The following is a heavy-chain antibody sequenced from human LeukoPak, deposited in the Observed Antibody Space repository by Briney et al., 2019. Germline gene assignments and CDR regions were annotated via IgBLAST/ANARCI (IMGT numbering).Heavy chain of an antibody. V-gene: IGHV3-30*18. CDR2: ISSDGSKK. Sequence: GGSLRLSCAASGFTLSTYGMHWVRQAPGKGLEWVAVISSDGSKKFYADSVKGRFTISRDRPKNTLYLQMNSLRPDDPAVYFCAKPQVTANWYYFHYWGQGTLVTVSS. CDR3: AKPQVTANWYYFHY. J-gene: IGHJ4*02. D-gene: IGHD2-21*02. CDR1: GFTLSTYG.